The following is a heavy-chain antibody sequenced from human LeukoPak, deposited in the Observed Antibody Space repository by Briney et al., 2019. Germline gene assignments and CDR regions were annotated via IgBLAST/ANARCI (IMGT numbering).Heavy chain of an antibody. Sequence: SGTLSLTCAVSGGSISSGGYSWSWIRQPPGKGLEWIGYIYHSGSTYYNPSLKSRVTISVDRSKNQFSLKLSSVTAADTAVYYCARAGGRTTLYFDYWGQGTLVTVSS. CDR2: IYHSGST. V-gene: IGHV4-30-2*01. CDR3: ARAGGRTTLYFDY. CDR1: GGSISSGGYS. J-gene: IGHJ4*02. D-gene: IGHD1-7*01.